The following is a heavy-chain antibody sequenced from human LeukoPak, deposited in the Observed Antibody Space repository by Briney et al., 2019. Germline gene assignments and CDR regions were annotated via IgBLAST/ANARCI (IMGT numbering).Heavy chain of an antibody. CDR1: GFTVSSNY. V-gene: IGHV3-53*01. Sequence: GGSLRLSCAASGFTVSSNYMSWVRQAPGKGLEWVSVIYSGGSTYYADSVKGRFTISRDNSKNTLYLQMNSLRAEDTAVYYCARVVNYGSGSYKFDPWGQGTRFTVSS. CDR2: IYSGGST. CDR3: ARVVNYGSGSYKFDP. J-gene: IGHJ5*02. D-gene: IGHD3-10*01.